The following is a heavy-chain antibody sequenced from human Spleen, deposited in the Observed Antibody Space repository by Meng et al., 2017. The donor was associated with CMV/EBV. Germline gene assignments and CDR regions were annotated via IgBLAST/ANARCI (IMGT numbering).Heavy chain of an antibody. D-gene: IGHD3-3*01. J-gene: IGHJ6*02. CDR3: ARVGGGTYYDFWSGYYASSNYYYYGMDV. CDR2: IKQDGSER. V-gene: IGHV3-7*01. Sequence: GESLKISFAASAFTFNSFWMSWVRQAPGKGLEWVANIKQDGSERYYVDSVKGRFTISRDNAKNSLYLQMNSLRAEDTAVYYCARVGGGTYYDFWSGYYASSNYYYYGMDVWGQGTTVTVSS. CDR1: AFTFNSFW.